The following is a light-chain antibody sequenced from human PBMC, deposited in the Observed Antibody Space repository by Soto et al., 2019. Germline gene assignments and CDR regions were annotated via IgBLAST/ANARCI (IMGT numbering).Light chain of an antibody. V-gene: IGLV2-14*01. CDR1: SSDIGEYKY. CDR3: NSYTTANTYV. Sequence: QSALPQPASVSGSPGQSITISCSGSSSDIGEYKYVSWYQQHPGKAPKLMIYDVTNRPSGVSDRFSGSKSGSTASLTISGLQAEDEADYYCNSYTTANTYVFGSGTKVTVL. CDR2: DVT. J-gene: IGLJ1*01.